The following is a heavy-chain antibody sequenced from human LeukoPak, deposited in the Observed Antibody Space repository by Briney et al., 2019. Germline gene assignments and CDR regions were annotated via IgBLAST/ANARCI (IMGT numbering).Heavy chain of an antibody. CDR3: ARDPRRNPFDY. D-gene: IGHD1-14*01. CDR2: IYYSGST. J-gene: IGHJ4*02. V-gene: IGHV4-59*12. Sequence: SETLSLTCTVSGGSISSYYWSWIRQPPGKGLEWIGYIYYSGSTNYNPSLKSRVTISVDTSKNQFSLKLSSVTAADTAVYYCARDPRRNPFDYWGQGTLVTVSS. CDR1: GGSISSYY.